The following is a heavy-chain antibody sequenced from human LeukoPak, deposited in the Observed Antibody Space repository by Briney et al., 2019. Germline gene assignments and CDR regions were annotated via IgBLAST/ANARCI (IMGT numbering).Heavy chain of an antibody. CDR2: IYYSGST. CDR1: GGSISSYF. CDR3: ARDKTGDNWFDP. V-gene: IGHV4-59*01. J-gene: IGHJ5*02. D-gene: IGHD2-8*02. Sequence: SETLSLTCTVSGGSISSYFWSWIRQPPGKGLEWIGHIYYSGSTNYSPSLKSRVTISVDTSKNHFSLKLSSVTAADTAVYYCARDKTGDNWFDPWGQGTLVTVSS.